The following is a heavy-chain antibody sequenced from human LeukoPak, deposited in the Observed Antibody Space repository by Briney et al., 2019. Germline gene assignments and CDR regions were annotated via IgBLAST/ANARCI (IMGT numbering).Heavy chain of an antibody. V-gene: IGHV3-21*01. CDR3: AREGKSYYDSSGYSSDY. J-gene: IGHJ4*02. D-gene: IGHD3-22*01. Sequence: GGSLRLSCAASGFTFSSYIMNWVRQAPGKGLEWVSSISSSSSYIYYADSVKGRFTISRDNAKNSLYLQMNSLRAEDTAVYYCAREGKSYYDSSGYSSDYWGQGTLVTVSS. CDR2: ISSSSSYI. CDR1: GFTFSSYI.